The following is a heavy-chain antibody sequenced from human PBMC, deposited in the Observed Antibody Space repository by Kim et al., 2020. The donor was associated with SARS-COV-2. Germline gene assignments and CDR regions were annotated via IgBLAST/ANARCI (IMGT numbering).Heavy chain of an antibody. CDR3: ARDSDGSSGWYHTVGHFDY. CDR2: IIPIFGTA. J-gene: IGHJ4*02. Sequence: SVKVSCKASGGTFSSYAISWVRQAPGQGLEWMGGIIPIFGTANYAQKFQGRVTITADESTSTAYMELSSLRSEDTAVYYCARDSDGSSGWYHTVGHFDYWGQGTLVTVSS. D-gene: IGHD6-19*01. CDR1: GGTFSSYA. V-gene: IGHV1-69*13.